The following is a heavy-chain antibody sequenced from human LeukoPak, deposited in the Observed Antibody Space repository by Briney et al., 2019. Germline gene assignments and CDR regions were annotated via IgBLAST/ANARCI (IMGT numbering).Heavy chain of an antibody. Sequence: GASVKVSCKASGGTFSSYAISWVRQAPGQGLEWMGGIIPIFGTANYAQKFQGRVTITADESTSTAYMELSSLRSEDTAVYYCARDPHPPYGDYGYYFDYWGQGTLVTVSS. CDR3: ARDPHPPYGDYGYYFDY. D-gene: IGHD4-17*01. CDR2: IIPIFGTA. CDR1: GGTFSSYA. J-gene: IGHJ4*02. V-gene: IGHV1-69*13.